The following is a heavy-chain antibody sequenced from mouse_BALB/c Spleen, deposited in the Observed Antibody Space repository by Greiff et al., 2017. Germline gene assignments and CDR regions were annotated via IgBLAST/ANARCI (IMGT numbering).Heavy chain of an antibody. CDR2: IYPGDGDT. CDR3: ASMVIEAYYAMDY. V-gene: IGHV1-82*01. J-gene: IGHJ4*01. D-gene: IGHD2-1*01. CDR1: GYAFSSSW. Sequence: QVQLKESGPELVKPGASVKISCKASGYAFSSSWMNWVKQRPGQGLEWIGRIYPGDGDTNYNGKFKGKATLTADKSSSTAYMQHSSLTSVDSAVYFCASMVIEAYYAMDYWGQGTSVTVSS.